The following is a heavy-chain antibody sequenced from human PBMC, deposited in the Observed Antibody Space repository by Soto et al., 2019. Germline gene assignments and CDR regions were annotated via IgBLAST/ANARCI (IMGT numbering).Heavy chain of an antibody. D-gene: IGHD4-4*01. J-gene: IGHJ6*02. CDR1: GFTFSSYW. CDR2: ISSSGSTI. V-gene: IGHV3-48*04. Sequence: GGSLRLSCAASGFTFSSYWMSWVRQAPGKGLEWVSYISSSGSTIYYADSVKGRFTISRDNAKNSLYLQMNSLRAEDTAVYYCADMTTVTYRLAVWGQGTTVTVSS. CDR3: ADMTTVTYRLAV.